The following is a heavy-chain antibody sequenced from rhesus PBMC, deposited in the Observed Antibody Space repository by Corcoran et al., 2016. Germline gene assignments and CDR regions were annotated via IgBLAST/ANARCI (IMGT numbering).Heavy chain of an antibody. J-gene: IGHJ4*01. Sequence: EVQLVQSGAEVKRPGESLKISCKTSGYSFTSYWISWVRQMPGKGLEWMGAIDPSDSDTRNRPSFQGQVTISADKSSSTAYLQWSSLKASDTATYYCATLLPGNVAYWGQGVLVTVSS. CDR2: IDPSDSDT. D-gene: IGHD2-15*01. V-gene: IGHV5-2*01. CDR3: ATLLPGNVAY. CDR1: GYSFTSYW.